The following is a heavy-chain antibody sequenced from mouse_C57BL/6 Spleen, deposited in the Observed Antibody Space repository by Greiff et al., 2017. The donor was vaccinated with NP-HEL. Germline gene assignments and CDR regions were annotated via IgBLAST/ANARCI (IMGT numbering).Heavy chain of an antibody. CDR3: AKDDYYGSGGDY. V-gene: IGHV1-72*01. Sequence: QVQLHQPGAELVKPGASVKLSCKASGYTFTSYWMHWVKQRPGRGLEWIGRIDPNSGGTKYNAKLKSKATLTVDKPSSTAYMQLSSLTSEDAAVYDCAKDDYYGSGGDYWGQGTTLTVSS. D-gene: IGHD1-1*01. CDR2: IDPNSGGT. CDR1: GYTFTSYW. J-gene: IGHJ2*01.